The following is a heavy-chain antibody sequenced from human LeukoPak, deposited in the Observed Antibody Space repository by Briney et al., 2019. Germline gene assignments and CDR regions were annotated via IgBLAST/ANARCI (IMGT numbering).Heavy chain of an antibody. CDR1: GGSFSGYY. Sequence: SETLSLTCAVYGGSFSGYYWSWIRQPPGKGLEWIGEINHSGSTNYNPSLKSRVTISVDTSKNQFSLKLSSVTAADTAVYYCARSGYGSGRGRRFLDYWGQGTMVTVSS. V-gene: IGHV4-34*01. CDR2: INHSGST. J-gene: IGHJ4*02. CDR3: ARSGYGSGRGRRFLDY. D-gene: IGHD3-10*01.